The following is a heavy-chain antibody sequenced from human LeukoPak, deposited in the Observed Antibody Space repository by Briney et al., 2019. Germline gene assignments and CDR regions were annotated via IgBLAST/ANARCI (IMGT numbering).Heavy chain of an antibody. CDR3: AKDGAWQQLAPAYLDY. Sequence: PGRSLRLSCAASGFTFSSYAMHWVRQAPGKGLEWVAVISYDGSNKYYADSVKGRFTISRDNSKNTLYLQMNSLRAEDTAVYYCAKDGAWQQLAPAYLDYWGQGTLVTVSS. V-gene: IGHV3-30-3*01. J-gene: IGHJ4*02. D-gene: IGHD6-13*01. CDR1: GFTFSSYA. CDR2: ISYDGSNK.